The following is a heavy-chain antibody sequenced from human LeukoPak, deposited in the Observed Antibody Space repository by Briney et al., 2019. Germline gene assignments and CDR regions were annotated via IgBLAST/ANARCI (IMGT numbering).Heavy chain of an antibody. CDR1: GYSISTGYY. V-gene: IGHV4-61*01. Sequence: SETLSLTCTVSGYSISTGYYWDWIRQPPGKGLEWIGYIYYSGSTNYNPSLKSRVTISVDTSKNQFSLKLSSVTAADTAVYYCTRLHSGSSAFDYWGQGTLVTVSS. CDR3: TRLHSGSSAFDY. D-gene: IGHD6-6*01. J-gene: IGHJ4*02. CDR2: IYYSGST.